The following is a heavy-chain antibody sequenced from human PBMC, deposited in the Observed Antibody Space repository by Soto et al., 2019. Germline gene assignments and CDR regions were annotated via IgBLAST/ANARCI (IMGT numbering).Heavy chain of an antibody. CDR1: GGTFSSYT. D-gene: IGHD4-17*01. CDR2: IIPILGIA. V-gene: IGHV1-69*08. CDR3: ARDYGDYVYFDY. Sequence: QVQLVQSGAEVKKPGSSVKVSCKASGGTFSSYTISWVRQAPGQGLEWMGRIIPILGIANYAQKFQGRVRITADKSTSTAYMELSSLRSEDTAVYYCARDYGDYVYFDYWGQGTLVTVSS. J-gene: IGHJ4*02.